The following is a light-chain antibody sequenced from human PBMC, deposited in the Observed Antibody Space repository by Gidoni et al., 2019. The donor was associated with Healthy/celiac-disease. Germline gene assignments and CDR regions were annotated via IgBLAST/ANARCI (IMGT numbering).Light chain of an antibody. CDR2: GAS. J-gene: IGKJ5*01. CDR3: QQYGSSPIT. Sequence: EIVLTQSPGTLSLSPGARATLSGRASQSVSRSYSAWYQQKPGQAPRLLISGASSRATGNPDRFSGSVSGTDFTLTISRREPEDFAVYYCQQYGSSPITFGQGTRLEIK. CDR1: QSVSRSY. V-gene: IGKV3-20*01.